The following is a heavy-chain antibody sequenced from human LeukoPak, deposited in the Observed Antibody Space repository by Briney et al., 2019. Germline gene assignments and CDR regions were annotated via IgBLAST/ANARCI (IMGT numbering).Heavy chain of an antibody. V-gene: IGHV3-48*03. CDR1: GFTFSSYE. J-gene: IGHJ4*02. CDR2: ISSSGSTT. D-gene: IGHD3-9*01. Sequence: GGSLRLSCAASGFTFSSYEMNWVRQAPGKGLEWVSYISSSGSTTYYADSVKGRFTISRDNSKNTLYLQMNSLRAEDTAVYYCASQYYDILTGYYIAEGYWGQGTLVTVSS. CDR3: ASQYYDILTGYYIAEGY.